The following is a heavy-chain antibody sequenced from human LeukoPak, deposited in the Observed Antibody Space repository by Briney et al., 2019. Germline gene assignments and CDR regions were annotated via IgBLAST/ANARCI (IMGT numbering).Heavy chain of an antibody. V-gene: IGHV3-48*02. CDR1: GFTFSSCS. D-gene: IGHD3-10*01. CDR3: ASTAYYYGSGSYYRDY. Sequence: GGSLRLSCAASGFTFSSCSMNWVRQAPGKGLEWVSYISSSSSTIYYADSVKGRFTISRDNAKNSLYLQMNSLRDEDTAVYYCASTAYYYGSGSYYRDYWGQGTLVTVSS. J-gene: IGHJ4*02. CDR2: ISSSSSTI.